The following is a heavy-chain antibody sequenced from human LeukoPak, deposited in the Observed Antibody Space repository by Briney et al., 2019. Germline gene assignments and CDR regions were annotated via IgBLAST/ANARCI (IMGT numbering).Heavy chain of an antibody. V-gene: IGHV4-38-2*02. Sequence: SETLSLTCTVSGYSISSGYYWGWIRQPPGKGLEWIGNIYHSGSTNYNPSLKSRVTISVDRSKNQFSLKLSSVTAADTAVYYCARQGILTGTGDYWGQGTLVTVSS. CDR1: GYSISSGYY. D-gene: IGHD3-9*01. CDR3: ARQGILTGTGDY. J-gene: IGHJ4*02. CDR2: IYHSGST.